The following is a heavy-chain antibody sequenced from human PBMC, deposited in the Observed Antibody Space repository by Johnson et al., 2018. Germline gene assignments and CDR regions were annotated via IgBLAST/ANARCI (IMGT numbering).Heavy chain of an antibody. V-gene: IGHV4-30-4*01. J-gene: IGHJ4*02. D-gene: IGHD1-26*01. CDR2: IYYSGIT. Sequence: QVQLQESGPGLVKPSQTXSLTCTVSGGSISSADYYWSWIRQPPGKGLEWIGYIYYSGITYYNPSLKSGITISLDTSKNQFSLKLSSGTAADTAVYFCARDSYPGIEGVPLDYWGQGTLVTVSS. CDR3: ARDSYPGIEGVPLDY. CDR1: GGSISSADYY.